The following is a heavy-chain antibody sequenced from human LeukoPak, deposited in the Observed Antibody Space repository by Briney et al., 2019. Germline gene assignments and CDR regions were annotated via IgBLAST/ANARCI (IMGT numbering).Heavy chain of an antibody. CDR3: ARDWGGYCSSTSCYLYNWFDP. J-gene: IGHJ5*02. D-gene: IGHD2-2*01. Sequence: ASVKVSCKASGYTFTGYYMHWVRQAPGQGLEWMGWINPNSGGTNYAQKFQGRVTMTRDTSISTAYMELSRLRSDDTAVYYCARDWGGYCSSTSCYLYNWFDPWAREPWSPSPQ. CDR2: INPNSGGT. CDR1: GYTFTGYY. V-gene: IGHV1-2*02.